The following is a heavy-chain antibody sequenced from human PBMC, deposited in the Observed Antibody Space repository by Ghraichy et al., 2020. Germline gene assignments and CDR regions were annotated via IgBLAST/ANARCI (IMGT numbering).Heavy chain of an antibody. Sequence: GGSLRLSCAASGFTLSNYWMHWVRQVPGKGLLWLSHINTDGSITNYADSVKGRFTISRDIAKNTLFLQMNSLRAEDTAVYYCARGGDSGLGDWGQGTLVTVSS. D-gene: IGHD6-19*01. V-gene: IGHV3-74*01. J-gene: IGHJ4*02. CDR1: GFTLSNYW. CDR2: INTDGSIT. CDR3: ARGGDSGLGD.